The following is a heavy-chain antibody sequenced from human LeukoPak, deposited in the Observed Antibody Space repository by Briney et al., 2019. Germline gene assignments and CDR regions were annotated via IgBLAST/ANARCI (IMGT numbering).Heavy chain of an antibody. Sequence: GGSLRLSCAASGFTFSSYWMRWVRQVPGKGMVWVSRIKTDGSNTVYADNVKGRFTISRDNAKNTLYLQMNSLRVEDTAVYYCTRTYYYGSRDYFDYWGQGALVTVSS. J-gene: IGHJ4*02. V-gene: IGHV3-74*01. CDR3: TRTYYYGSRDYFDY. CDR2: IKTDGSNT. D-gene: IGHD3-22*01. CDR1: GFTFSSYW.